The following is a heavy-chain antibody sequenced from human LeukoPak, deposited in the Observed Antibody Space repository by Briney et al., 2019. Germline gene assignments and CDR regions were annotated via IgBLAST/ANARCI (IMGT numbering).Heavy chain of an antibody. CDR1: GFTFSSHW. J-gene: IGHJ4*02. D-gene: IGHD3-3*01. CDR3: ARDLDFWSGYPD. CDR2: INSDGSSI. V-gene: IGHV3-74*01. Sequence: PGGSLRLSCAASGFTFSSHWMHWVRQAPGKGLVWVSRINSDGSSISYADSVKGRFTISRDNAKNTLYLQMNSLRAEDTAVYYCARDLDFWSGYPDWGQGTLVTVSS.